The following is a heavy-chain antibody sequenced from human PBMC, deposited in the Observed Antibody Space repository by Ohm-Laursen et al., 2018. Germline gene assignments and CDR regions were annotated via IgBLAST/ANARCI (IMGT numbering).Heavy chain of an antibody. CDR3: ASYYGGYDP. CDR1: GFSVSTNY. J-gene: IGHJ5*02. V-gene: IGHV3-53*01. D-gene: IGHD4-23*01. Sequence: SLRLSCAAFGFSVSTNYMNWARQAPGQGLEWVSEIDRGGNGYYAESVKGRFTISRDNSKNTLYLQMNNLRAEDSAMYYCASYYGGYDPWGQGTLVTVSS. CDR2: IDRGGNG.